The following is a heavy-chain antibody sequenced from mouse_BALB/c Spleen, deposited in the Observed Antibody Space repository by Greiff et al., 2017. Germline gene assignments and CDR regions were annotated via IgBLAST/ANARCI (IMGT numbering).Heavy chain of an antibody. CDR1: GFSLTSYG. Sequence: VQVVESGPGLVQPSQSLSITCTVSGFSLTSYGVHWVRQSPGKGLEWLGVIWSGGSTDYNAAFISRLSISKDNSKSQVFFKMNSLQANDTAIYYCARNIPSDYFDYWGQGTTLTVSS. CDR3: ARNIPSDYFDY. J-gene: IGHJ2*01. CDR2: IWSGGST. V-gene: IGHV2-2*02. D-gene: IGHD3-1*01.